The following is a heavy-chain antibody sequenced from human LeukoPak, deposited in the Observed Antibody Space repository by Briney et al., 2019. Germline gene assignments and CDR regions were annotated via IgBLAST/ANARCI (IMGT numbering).Heavy chain of an antibody. D-gene: IGHD3-3*01. CDR2: ISTNANRK. V-gene: IGHV3-30*03. J-gene: IGHJ4*02. CDR3: ARDRAWNYFDS. Sequence: GGSLRLSCAASGFTFSSYSMNWVRQAPGKGLEWVAVISTNANRKYYAYSVEGRFTISRDNSKNTLYLQMDSLRPEDTAVYYCARDRAWNYFDSWGQGTLVTVSS. CDR1: GFTFSSYS.